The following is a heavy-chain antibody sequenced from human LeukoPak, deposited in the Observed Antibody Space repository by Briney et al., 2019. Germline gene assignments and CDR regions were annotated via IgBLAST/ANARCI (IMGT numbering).Heavy chain of an antibody. V-gene: IGHV1-8*01. D-gene: IGHD6-19*01. CDR1: GYTFTSYD. CDR3: ARGNGARGWYVFPAVAGDYYYYYMDV. Sequence: AAVKVSCKASGYTFTSYDINWVRQATGQGLEWMGWMNPNSGNTGYAQKFQGRVTMTRNTSISTAYMELSSLRSEDTAVYYCARGNGARGWYVFPAVAGDYYYYYMDVWGKGTTVTISS. CDR2: MNPNSGNT. J-gene: IGHJ6*03.